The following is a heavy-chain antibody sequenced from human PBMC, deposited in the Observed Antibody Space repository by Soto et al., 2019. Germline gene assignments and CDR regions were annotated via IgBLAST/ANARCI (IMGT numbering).Heavy chain of an antibody. CDR1: GGSFSGYY. J-gene: IGHJ6*02. D-gene: IGHD2-15*01. V-gene: IGHV4-34*01. Sequence: SETLSLTCAVYGGSFSGYYWSWIRQPPGKGLEWIGEINHSGSTNYNPSLKSRVTISVDTSKNQFSLKLSSVTAADTAVYYCARELGYCSGGSCSLYYSYGMDVWGQATTVTVSS. CDR2: INHSGST. CDR3: ARELGYCSGGSCSLYYSYGMDV.